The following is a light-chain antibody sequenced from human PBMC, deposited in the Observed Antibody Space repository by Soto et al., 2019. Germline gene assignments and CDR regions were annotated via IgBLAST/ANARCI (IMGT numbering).Light chain of an antibody. CDR2: GAY. CDR1: QSVSSSY. Sequence: VVLTQSPGTLSLSPGEIATLSCRASQSVSSSYLAWYQQKPGQAPRLLIYGAYSRATGIPDRFSGSGSGKDLTLASSRLEPEYFAVYYCQYDGNSGYTCGQRPKLQIK. V-gene: IGKV3-20*01. J-gene: IGKJ2*01. CDR3: QYDGNSGYT.